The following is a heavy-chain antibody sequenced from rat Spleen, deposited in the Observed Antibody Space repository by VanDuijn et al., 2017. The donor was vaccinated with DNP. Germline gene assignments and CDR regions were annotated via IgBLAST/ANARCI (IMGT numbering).Heavy chain of an antibody. Sequence: EVQLVESGGGLVQPGRSLRLSCAASGFTFSKYGMAWVRQAPTKALEWVASISPSGGSTYYRDSVKGRFTLSRDNAKSTLYLQMDSLRSEDTATYYCATETNYYSGDVGYFDYWGQGLIVTVSS. CDR1: GFTFSKYG. CDR2: ISPSGGST. V-gene: IGHV5-19*01. J-gene: IGHJ2*01. D-gene: IGHD1-1*01. CDR3: ATETNYYSGDVGYFDY.